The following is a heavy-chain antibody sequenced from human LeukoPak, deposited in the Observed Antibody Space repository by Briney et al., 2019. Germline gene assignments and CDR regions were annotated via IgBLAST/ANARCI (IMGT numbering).Heavy chain of an antibody. CDR3: ARGEYSNGYPYRLDS. CDR2: INTKSGDT. Sequence: ASVKVSCKASGSTFSDYHINWVRQASGQGPEWMGWINTKSGDTKYNQAFQGRVTMTRDTSISTAYMELNRLRSDDTAMYYCARGEYSNGYPYRLDSWGQGTLVTVSS. J-gene: IGHJ4*02. D-gene: IGHD3-16*01. V-gene: IGHV1-2*02. CDR1: GSTFSDYH.